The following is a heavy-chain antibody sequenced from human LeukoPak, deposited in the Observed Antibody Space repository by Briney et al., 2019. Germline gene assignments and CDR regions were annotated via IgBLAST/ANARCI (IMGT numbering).Heavy chain of an antibody. CDR1: GFTFTTYC. D-gene: IGHD1-1*01. V-gene: IGHV3-7*05. Sequence: GGSLRLSCAASGFTFTTYCMSWVRQAPGKGLEWVANIKQDGGEKYYVDSVKGRFTISRDNAKNSLYLQMNSLRAEDTAVYYCARDSNYWNDGDAFDGWGQGTMVTVSS. CDR2: IKQDGGEK. CDR3: ARDSNYWNDGDAFDG. J-gene: IGHJ3*01.